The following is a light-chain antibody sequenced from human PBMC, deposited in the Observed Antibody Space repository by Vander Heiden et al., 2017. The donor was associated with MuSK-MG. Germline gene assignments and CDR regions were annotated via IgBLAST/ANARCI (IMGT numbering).Light chain of an antibody. Sequence: SYELTQPLSVSVALGQTARITCGGNNIGSKNVHWYQQKPGQAPVQVIYRDSNRPSGIPERFSGSNSGNTATLTISRAQAGDEADYYCQVWDSSTAVVFGGGTKLTVL. CDR1: NIGSKN. CDR3: QVWDSSTAVV. J-gene: IGLJ2*01. CDR2: RDS. V-gene: IGLV3-9*01.